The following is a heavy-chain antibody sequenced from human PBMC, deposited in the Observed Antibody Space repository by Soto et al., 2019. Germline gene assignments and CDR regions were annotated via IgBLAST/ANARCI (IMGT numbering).Heavy chain of an antibody. V-gene: IGHV3-23*01. D-gene: IGHD6-13*01. J-gene: IGHJ4*02. Sequence: EVHLLESGGGLVHPGASLRLSCGASGFTFSSCVMTWVRQAPWKGLEWVSCITDSGTGTYYADSVKGRFTISRDNSKNTMYLQMNNLRAEETGVYYCAKGLINGRWYAEDWGQGTLVNVSS. CDR2: ITDSGTGT. CDR1: GFTFSSCV. CDR3: AKGLINGRWYAED.